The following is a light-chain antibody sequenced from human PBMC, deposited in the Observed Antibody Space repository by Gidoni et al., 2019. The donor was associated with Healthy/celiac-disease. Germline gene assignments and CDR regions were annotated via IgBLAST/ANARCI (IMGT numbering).Light chain of an antibody. CDR3: AAWDDSLNGVV. V-gene: IGLV1-44*01. CDR1: SSNIGSNT. CDR2: SNN. J-gene: IGLJ2*01. Sequence: QSVLPQPPSASGTPGQRVTISCSGSSSNIGSNTVNWYQQLPGTAPKLLIYSNNPRPSGVPDLFSGSKSGTSASLAISGLQSEDEADYYCAAWDDSLNGVVFGGGTKLTVL.